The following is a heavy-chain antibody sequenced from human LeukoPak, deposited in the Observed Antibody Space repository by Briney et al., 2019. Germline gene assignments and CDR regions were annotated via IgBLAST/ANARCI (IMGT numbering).Heavy chain of an antibody. CDR2: MNPNCGNT. Sequence: ASVQVSCKASGYTFTSYDINGVRQATGQGLEWMGWMNPNCGNTGYAQKFQVRVTMTRNTSISTAYMELSSLRSEDTAVYYCATGPGLRYFDWLPYYSYGMDVWGQGTTVTVSS. V-gene: IGHV1-8*01. CDR1: GYTFTSYD. CDR3: ATGPGLRYFDWLPYYSYGMDV. J-gene: IGHJ6*02. D-gene: IGHD3-9*01.